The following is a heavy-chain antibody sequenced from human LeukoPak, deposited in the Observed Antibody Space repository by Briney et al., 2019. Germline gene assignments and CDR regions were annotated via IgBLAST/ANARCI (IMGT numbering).Heavy chain of an antibody. Sequence: PGGSLRLSCEASGFTFTTYSTTWVRQAPGKGLEWVTIISSGSSAIFSADALKGRFTISRDDAKNLLYLDMNSLRAKDTAVYYCARGHTAVTRHFDFWGQGTLVTVSS. CDR3: ARGHTAVTRHFDF. V-gene: IGHV3-21*01. J-gene: IGHJ4*02. CDR1: GFTFTTYS. D-gene: IGHD4-17*01. CDR2: ISSGSSAI.